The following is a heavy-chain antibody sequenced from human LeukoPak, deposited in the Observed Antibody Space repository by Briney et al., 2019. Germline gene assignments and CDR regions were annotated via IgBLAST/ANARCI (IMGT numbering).Heavy chain of an antibody. Sequence: GGSLRLSCAVSGFTFSNAWMSWVRQAPAKGLEWVGRIKSKTDGGTTDYAAPVKGRFTIQRDDSKNTLYLQMNSLKTEDTAVYYCTTDPNIVVVPAATNDYWGQGTLVTVSS. CDR3: TTDPNIVVVPAATNDY. J-gene: IGHJ4*02. CDR1: GFTFSNAW. D-gene: IGHD2-2*01. CDR2: IKSKTDGGTT. V-gene: IGHV3-15*01.